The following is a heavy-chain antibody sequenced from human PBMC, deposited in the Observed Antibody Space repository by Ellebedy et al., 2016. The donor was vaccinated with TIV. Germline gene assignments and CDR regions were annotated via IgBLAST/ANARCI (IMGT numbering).Heavy chain of an antibody. CDR1: GGSISTYY. Sequence: SETLSLTXTVSGGSISTYYWSWIRQVPGKNLEYIGWIFYTGSTSYNPSLKGRVTMSVNPAKHQFSLNLSSVTAADTGVYYCARTSGDCYSPRCGLDVWGPGTTVTVSS. CDR2: IFYTGST. V-gene: IGHV4-59*01. J-gene: IGHJ6*02. D-gene: IGHD2-21*02. CDR3: ARTSGDCYSPRCGLDV.